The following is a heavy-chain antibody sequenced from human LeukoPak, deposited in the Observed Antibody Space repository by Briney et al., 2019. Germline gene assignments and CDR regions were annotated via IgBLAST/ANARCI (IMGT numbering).Heavy chain of an antibody. J-gene: IGHJ1*01. CDR1: GFTFSSYA. V-gene: IGHV3-23*01. Sequence: PGGSLRLSCAASGFTFSSYAMSWVRQAPGKGLEWVSAISGSGGSTYYADSVKGRFTISRDNSKNTLYLQMNSLRAEDTAVYYCAKDRRGSYLSRPPAEYFQHWGQGTLVTVSS. CDR2: ISGSGGST. CDR3: AKDRRGSYLSRPPAEYFQH. D-gene: IGHD1-26*01.